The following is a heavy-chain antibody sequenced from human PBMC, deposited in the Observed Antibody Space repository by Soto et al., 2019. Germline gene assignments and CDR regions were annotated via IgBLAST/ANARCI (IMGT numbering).Heavy chain of an antibody. Sequence: SETLSLTCTVSGGSVNSGGYYWSWIRQPPGKGLELIGFIFYNGGTSYNPSLVSRVTISADTSKTLFSLNLNFVTAADTAVYYCARGDHGTTRFYFYXWGQGTLVTVSX. J-gene: IGHJ4*02. CDR2: IFYNGGT. CDR1: GGSVNSGGYY. V-gene: IGHV4-61*03. CDR3: ARGDHGTTRFYFYX. D-gene: IGHD2-2*01.